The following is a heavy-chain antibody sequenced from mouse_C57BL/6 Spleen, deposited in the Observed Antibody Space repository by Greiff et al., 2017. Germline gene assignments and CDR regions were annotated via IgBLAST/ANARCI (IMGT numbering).Heavy chain of an antibody. Sequence: LQESGAELVRPGASVKMSCKASGYTFTSYNMHWVKQTPRQGLEWIGAIYPGNGDTTYNQKFKGKATLTVDKSSSTAYMQLSSLTSEDSAVYFCARSYYGRDAMDYWGQGTSVTVSS. CDR1: GYTFTSYN. D-gene: IGHD1-1*01. J-gene: IGHJ4*01. V-gene: IGHV1-12*01. CDR3: ARSYYGRDAMDY. CDR2: IYPGNGDT.